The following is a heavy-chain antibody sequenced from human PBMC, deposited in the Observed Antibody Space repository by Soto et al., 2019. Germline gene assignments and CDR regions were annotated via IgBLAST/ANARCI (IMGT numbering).Heavy chain of an antibody. V-gene: IGHV2-26*01. CDR3: ARHGRGVGARPLDY. J-gene: IGHJ4*02. Sequence: QVTLKESGPVLVKPTETLTLTCTVSGFSLSNARMGVSWIRQPPGKALEWLAHIFSNDKKSYSTSLKSRLTISKDTAKSQVVLTMTNMDPGDTATYYCARHGRGVGARPLDYWGQGTLVTVSS. CDR2: IFSNDKK. CDR1: GFSLSNARMG. D-gene: IGHD1-26*01.